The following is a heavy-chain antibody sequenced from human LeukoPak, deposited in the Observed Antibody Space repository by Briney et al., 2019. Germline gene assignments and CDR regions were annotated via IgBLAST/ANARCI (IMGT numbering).Heavy chain of an antibody. D-gene: IGHD5-18*01. J-gene: IGHJ3*02. CDR3: ARAAPDTAYAFDI. CDR1: GFTFSSYS. V-gene: IGHV3-21*01. Sequence: PGGSLRLSCAASGFTFSSYSMNWVRQAPGKGLEWVSSISSSSSCIYYADSVKGRFTISRDNAKNSLYLQMNSLRAEDTAVYYCARAAPDTAYAFDIWGQGTMVTVSS. CDR2: ISSSSSCI.